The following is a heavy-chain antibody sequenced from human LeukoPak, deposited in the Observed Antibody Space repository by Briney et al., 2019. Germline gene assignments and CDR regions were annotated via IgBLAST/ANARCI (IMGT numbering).Heavy chain of an antibody. CDR1: GDSVSSDNAA. V-gene: IGHV6-1*01. Sequence: SQTLSLTCAISGDSVSSDNAAWNWIRQSPSRGLEWLGRTYYRSRWFTDYALSVKSQITINPDTSRNQFSLQLNSVSPEDTAVYYCVRGSALDIWGQGTMVTVSS. CDR2: TYYRSRWFT. CDR3: VRGSALDI. J-gene: IGHJ3*02.